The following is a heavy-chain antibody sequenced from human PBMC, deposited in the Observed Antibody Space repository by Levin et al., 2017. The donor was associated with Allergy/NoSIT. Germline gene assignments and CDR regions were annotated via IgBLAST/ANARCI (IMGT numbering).Heavy chain of an antibody. J-gene: IGHJ4*02. Sequence: QLWGSLRLSCTASGFTFGDYAMTWFRRAPGKGLEWVGFIGSRGYGGTTEYAASVRGRFTISRDDSKSIAYLQMNSLKIEDTAVYYCSRVSGYDSSAYLVDWGQGTLVTVSS. D-gene: IGHD3-22*01. CDR1: GFTFGDYA. CDR2: IGSRGYGGTT. CDR3: SRVSGYDSSAYLVD. V-gene: IGHV3-49*03.